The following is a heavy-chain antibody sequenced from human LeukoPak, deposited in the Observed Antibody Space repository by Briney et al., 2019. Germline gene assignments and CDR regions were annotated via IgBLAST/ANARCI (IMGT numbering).Heavy chain of an antibody. D-gene: IGHD6-25*01. V-gene: IGHV3-53*01. J-gene: IGHJ4*02. CDR3: ARDESGYGTFDY. CDR1: GFTVSSNY. CDR2: IYSGGST. Sequence: PGGSLRLSCAASGFTVSSNYVSWVRQAPGKGLEWVSVIYSGGSTYYADSVKGRFTISRDNSKSTLSLQMNSLRAEDTAVYYCARDESGYGTFDYWGQGTLVTVSS.